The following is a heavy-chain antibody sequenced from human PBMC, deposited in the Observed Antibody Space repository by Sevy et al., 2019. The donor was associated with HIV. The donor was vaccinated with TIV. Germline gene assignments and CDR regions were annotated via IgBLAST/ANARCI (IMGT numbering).Heavy chain of an antibody. CDR3: ARGGSSWYRGGTYYFDY. CDR1: GFTFSSYS. D-gene: IGHD6-13*01. Sequence: GESLKISCAASGFTFSSYSMNWVRQAPGKGLEWVSYISSSSGTIYYADSVKGRFTISRDNAKNSLYLQMNSLRAEDTAVYYCARGGSSWYRGGTYYFDYWGQGTLVTVSS. CDR2: ISSSSGTI. V-gene: IGHV3-48*01. J-gene: IGHJ4*02.